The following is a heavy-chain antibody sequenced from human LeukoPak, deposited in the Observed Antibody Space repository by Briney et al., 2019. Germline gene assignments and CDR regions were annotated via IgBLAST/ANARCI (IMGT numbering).Heavy chain of an antibody. V-gene: IGHV3-30-3*01. CDR2: ISYDGSNK. J-gene: IGHJ4*02. Sequence: GGSLRLSCAASGFTFSSYAMHWVRQAPGKGLEWVAVISYDGSNKYYADSVKGRFTISRDNSKNTLYLQMNSLRAEDTAVYYCARDRGYSYGRPDYWGQGTLVTVSS. CDR1: GFTFSSYA. CDR3: ARDRGYSYGRPDY. D-gene: IGHD5-18*01.